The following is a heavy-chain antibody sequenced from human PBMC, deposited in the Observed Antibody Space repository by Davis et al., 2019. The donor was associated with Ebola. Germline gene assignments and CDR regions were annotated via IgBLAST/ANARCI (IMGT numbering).Heavy chain of an antibody. Sequence: GESLKIYCAASGFTFSSYAMGWVRQAPGKGLEWISAITSSGGDTYYADSVKGRFTISRDNSKNTLYLQMNSLRAEDTAVYYCAKGSTDSRPYYFDYWGQGTLVTVSS. V-gene: IGHV3-23*01. CDR2: ITSSGGDT. CDR1: GFTFSSYA. J-gene: IGHJ4*02. CDR3: AKGSTDSRPYYFDY. D-gene: IGHD2-2*01.